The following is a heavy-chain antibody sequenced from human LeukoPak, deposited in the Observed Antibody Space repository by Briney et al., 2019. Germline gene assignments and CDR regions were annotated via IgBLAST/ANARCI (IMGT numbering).Heavy chain of an antibody. CDR3: AAAQNFPVYCSGGGCSYYFDY. V-gene: IGHV1-58*02. J-gene: IGHJ4*02. D-gene: IGHD2-15*01. CDR1: GFTFTSSA. Sequence: VASVKVSCKASGFTFTSSAMQWVRQARGQRLEWVGWIVVGSGNTNYAQKFQERVTITRDMSTSTAYMELSSLRSEDTAVYYCAAAQNFPVYCSGGGCSYYFDYWGQGTLVTVSS. CDR2: IVVGSGNT.